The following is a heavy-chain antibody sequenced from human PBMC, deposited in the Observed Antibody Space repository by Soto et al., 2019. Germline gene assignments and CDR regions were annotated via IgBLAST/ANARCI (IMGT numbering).Heavy chain of an antibody. Sequence: EVQLLESGGGLVQPGGSLRLSCAASGFTVSSYAMSWVRQAPGKGLEWVPVISGSGSTYSADSVKGRFTISRDSPKNTVYLQMNSLRAEDTAVYYCAKALRFTFTTGYYMDVWGRGTTVTVSS. CDR3: AKALRFTFTTGYYMDV. J-gene: IGHJ6*03. V-gene: IGHV3-23*01. CDR1: GFTVSSYA. D-gene: IGHD3-16*01. CDR2: ISGSGST.